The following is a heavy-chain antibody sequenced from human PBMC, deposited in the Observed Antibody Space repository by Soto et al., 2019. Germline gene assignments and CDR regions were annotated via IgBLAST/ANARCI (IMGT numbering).Heavy chain of an antibody. CDR3: AKDHHGIAVGGSWFDP. CDR2: ISGSGGST. CDR1: GFTFSSYA. V-gene: IGHV3-23*01. D-gene: IGHD6-19*01. Sequence: EVQLLESGGGLVQPGGSLRLSCAASGFTFSSYAMSWVRQAPGKGLEWVSAISGSGGSTYYADSVKGRFTISRDNSKNTLYLQMNSLRAEDTAVYYCAKDHHGIAVGGSWFDPWGQGNLVTVSS. J-gene: IGHJ5*02.